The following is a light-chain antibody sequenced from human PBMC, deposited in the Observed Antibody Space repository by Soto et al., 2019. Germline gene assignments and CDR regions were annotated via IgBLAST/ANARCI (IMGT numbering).Light chain of an antibody. CDR1: SSDIGGYNF. CDR3: SSCTSSNTRV. Sequence: QSALTQPASVSGSPGQSITISCTGTSSDIGGYNFVSWYQQHPGKAPKLIIYVVTDRPSGVSNRFSGSKSGNTASLTISGLQAEDEAYYYCSSCTSSNTRVFGTGTKVTVL. J-gene: IGLJ1*01. V-gene: IGLV2-14*03. CDR2: VVT.